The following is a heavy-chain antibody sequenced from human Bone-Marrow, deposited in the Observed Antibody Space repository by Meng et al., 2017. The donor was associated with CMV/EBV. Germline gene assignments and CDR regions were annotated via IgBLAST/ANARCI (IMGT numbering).Heavy chain of an antibody. J-gene: IGHJ5*02. D-gene: IGHD7-27*01. CDR2: INHSGST. V-gene: IGHV4-34*01. Sequence: SETLSLTCAVYGGSFSGYYRSWIRQPPGKGLEWIGEINHSGSTNYNPSLKSRVTISVDTSKNQFSLKLSSVTAADTAVYYCARGRPRLRWFDPWGQGTLVTVSS. CDR3: ARGRPRLRWFDP. CDR1: GGSFSGYY.